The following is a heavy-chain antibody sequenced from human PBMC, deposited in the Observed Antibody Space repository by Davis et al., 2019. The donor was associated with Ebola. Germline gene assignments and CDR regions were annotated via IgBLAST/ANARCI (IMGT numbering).Heavy chain of an antibody. CDR1: GYTFTNYY. V-gene: IGHV1-46*03. Sequence: ASVKVSCKASGYTFTNYYMHWVRQAPGQGLEWMGMINPNDGRTIYAQKFQGRVTMTTDTSTGTAYMDLSSLRSEATALYYCTTPGGQDSGYDVFDIWGQGTMVTVSS. CDR3: TTPGGQDSGYDVFDI. D-gene: IGHD5-12*01. J-gene: IGHJ3*02. CDR2: INPNDGRT.